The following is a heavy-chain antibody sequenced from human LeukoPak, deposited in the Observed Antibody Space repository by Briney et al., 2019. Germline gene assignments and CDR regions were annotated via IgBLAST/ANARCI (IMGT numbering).Heavy chain of an antibody. CDR3: AKANWVSNADAVF. J-gene: IGHJ4*02. CDR1: GFSFRSYA. Sequence: PGGSLRLSCAASGFSFRSYAMSGVREAPARGLEWVSSLRGNGDTFYADSVKGRFTLSRDASRNTVYLQLNNLRVEDTAVYYCAKANWVSNADAVFWGQGTVVTVSS. CDR2: LRGNGDT. V-gene: IGHV3-23*01. D-gene: IGHD1-1*01.